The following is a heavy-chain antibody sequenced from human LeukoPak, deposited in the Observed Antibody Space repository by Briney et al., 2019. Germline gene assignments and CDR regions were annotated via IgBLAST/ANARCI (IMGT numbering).Heavy chain of an antibody. D-gene: IGHD4-23*01. J-gene: IGHJ4*02. Sequence: SGPALVEPTQTLTLTCTFSGFSLSTTAMRVKWIRQPPGKALEWLARIDWDDEKFYSASLKTRLTISKDTSKNQVVLTMANMDPVDTATYYCARMLDYGGNSVLVYWGQGILVTVSS. CDR3: ARMLDYGGNSVLVY. CDR2: IDWDDEK. CDR1: GFSLSTTAMR. V-gene: IGHV2-70*04.